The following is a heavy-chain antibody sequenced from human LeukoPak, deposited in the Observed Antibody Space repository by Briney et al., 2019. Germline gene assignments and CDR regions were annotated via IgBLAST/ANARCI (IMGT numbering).Heavy chain of an antibody. D-gene: IGHD3-3*01. CDR2: IYYSGST. J-gene: IGHJ5*02. CDR3: ARRYYDSWSGYGSWFDP. V-gene: IGHV4-39*01. Sequence: SETLSLTCTVSGGSISSSSYYWGWIRQPPGKGLEWIGSIYYSGSTYYNPSLKSRVTISVDTSKNQFSLKLSSVTAADTAVYYCARRYYDSWSGYGSWFDPWGQGTLVTVSS. CDR1: GGSISSSSYY.